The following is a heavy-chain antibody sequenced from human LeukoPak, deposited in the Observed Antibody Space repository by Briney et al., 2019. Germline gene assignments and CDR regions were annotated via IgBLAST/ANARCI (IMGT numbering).Heavy chain of an antibody. CDR2: ISSSSGYI. CDR1: GFTFSDYT. J-gene: IGHJ3*02. V-gene: IGHV3-21*01. CDR3: ARDGYCSGGNCYSRAFDI. D-gene: IGHD2-15*01. Sequence: GGSLRLSCAASGFTFSDYTMNWVRQAPGKGLEWVSSISSSSGYIDYADSVKGRFTVSRDNAKDSLSLQMNRLRAEDTAIYYCARDGYCSGGNCYSRAFDIWGQGTMVTVSS.